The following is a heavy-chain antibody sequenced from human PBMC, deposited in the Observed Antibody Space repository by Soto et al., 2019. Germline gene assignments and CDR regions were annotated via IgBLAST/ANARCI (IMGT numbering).Heavy chain of an antibody. J-gene: IGHJ6*03. Sequence: ASVKVSCKASGYTFTSYDINWVRQATGQGLEWMGWMNPNSGNTGYAQKFQGRVTMTRSTSISTAYMELSSLRSEDTAVYYCAREGYYYGSGSYYTPDYHYYMDFRGKGSSVTVSS. CDR1: GYTFTSYD. V-gene: IGHV1-8*01. CDR3: AREGYYYGSGSYYTPDYHYYMDF. CDR2: MNPNSGNT. D-gene: IGHD3-10*01.